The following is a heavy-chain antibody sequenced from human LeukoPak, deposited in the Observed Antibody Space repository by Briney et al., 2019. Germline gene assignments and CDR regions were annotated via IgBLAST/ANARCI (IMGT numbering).Heavy chain of an antibody. CDR2: IYYSGST. V-gene: IGHV4-59*01. CDR3: ARGYGDYDY. CDR1: GGSISSYY. Sequence: KPSETLSLTCTVSGGSISSYYWSWIRQPPGKGLEWIGYIYYSGSTNHNPSLKGRVTISVDTSKNQFSLKLGSVTAADTAVYYCARGYGDYDYWGQGTLVTVSS. D-gene: IGHD4-17*01. J-gene: IGHJ4*02.